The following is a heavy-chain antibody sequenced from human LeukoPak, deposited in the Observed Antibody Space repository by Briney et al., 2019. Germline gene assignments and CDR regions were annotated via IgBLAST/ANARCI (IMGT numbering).Heavy chain of an antibody. Sequence: ASVKVSCKASGYTFTSYYMHWVRQAPGQGLEWMGITNPSGGSTSYAQKFQGRVTMTRDTSTSTVYMELSSLRSEDTAVYYCARDRRYCSSTSCIFDPWGQGTLVTVSS. D-gene: IGHD2-2*01. CDR1: GYTFTSYY. J-gene: IGHJ5*02. V-gene: IGHV1-46*01. CDR2: TNPSGGST. CDR3: ARDRRYCSSTSCIFDP.